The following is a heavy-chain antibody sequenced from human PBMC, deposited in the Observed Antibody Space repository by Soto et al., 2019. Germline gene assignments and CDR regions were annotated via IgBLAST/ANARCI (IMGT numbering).Heavy chain of an antibody. V-gene: IGHV1-8*01. CDR2: MNPNSGNT. CDR3: ARNLDIVLVPAAMGMDV. D-gene: IGHD2-2*01. Sequence: ASVKVSCKASGYTFTSYDINWVRQATVQGLEWMGWMNPNSGNTGYAQKFQGRVTMTRNTSISTAYMELSSLRSEDTAVYYCARNLDIVLVPAAMGMDVWGQGTTVTVSS. CDR1: GYTFTSYD. J-gene: IGHJ6*02.